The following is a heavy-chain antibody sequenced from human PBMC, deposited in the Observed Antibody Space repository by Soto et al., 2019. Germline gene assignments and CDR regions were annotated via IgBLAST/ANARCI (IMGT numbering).Heavy chain of an antibody. D-gene: IGHD3-9*01. CDR2: IYWDDDK. J-gene: IGHJ4*02. CDR1: GFSLSTSGVG. CDR3: TKGAERTVQRSLDWVCGH. Sequence: SGATLVNPTQTLTLTCTFSGFSLSTSGVGVGWIRQPPGKALEWLALIYWDDDKRYRPSLKSRLPLTKDTSKNQVVLTMTNMDPGDTATYYCTKGAERTVQRSLDWVCGHWGQGTPVTVSS. V-gene: IGHV2-5*02.